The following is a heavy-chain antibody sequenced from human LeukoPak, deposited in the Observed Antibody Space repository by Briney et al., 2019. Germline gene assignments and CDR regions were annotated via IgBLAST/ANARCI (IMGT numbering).Heavy chain of an antibody. CDR3: ASGYLDDFWSGHF. J-gene: IGHJ4*02. V-gene: IGHV3-7*01. CDR1: GFTFSTHW. D-gene: IGHD3-3*01. CDR2: IKEDGRAK. Sequence: GGSLRLSCAASGFTFSTHWTSWVRQAPGKGLEWVANIKEDGRAKYYVGSVKGRFTISRDNARKSLYLQMNSLRAEDTAVYYCASGYLDDFWSGHFWGQGTLVTVSS.